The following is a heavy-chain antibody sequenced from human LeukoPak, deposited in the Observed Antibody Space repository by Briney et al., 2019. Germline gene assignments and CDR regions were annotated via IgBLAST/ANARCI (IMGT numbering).Heavy chain of an antibody. Sequence: GGSLRLSCAASGFTFGSYSMNWVRQAPGKGLEWVSSISSSSSYIYYADSVKGRFTISRDNAKNSLYLQMNSLRAEDTAVYYCARDREDIAAADGGFDPWGQGTLVTVSS. CDR1: GFTFGSYS. J-gene: IGHJ5*02. V-gene: IGHV3-21*01. CDR2: ISSSSSYI. D-gene: IGHD6-13*01. CDR3: ARDREDIAAADGGFDP.